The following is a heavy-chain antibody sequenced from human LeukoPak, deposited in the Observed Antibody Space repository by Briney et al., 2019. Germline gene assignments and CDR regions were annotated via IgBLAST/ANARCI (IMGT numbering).Heavy chain of an antibody. CDR2: ISSGSSTI. D-gene: IGHD1-26*01. Sequence: SGGSLRLSCAASGFTFSSYSMNWVRQAPGKGLEWVSYISSGSSTIYYADSVKGRFTISRDNAKNSLYLQMNSLRAEDTAVYYCARRIVGATSLFDYWGQGTLVTVSS. J-gene: IGHJ4*02. CDR3: ARRIVGATSLFDY. V-gene: IGHV3-48*01. CDR1: GFTFSSYS.